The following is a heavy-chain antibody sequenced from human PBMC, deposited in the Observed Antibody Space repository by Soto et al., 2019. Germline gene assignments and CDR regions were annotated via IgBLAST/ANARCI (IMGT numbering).Heavy chain of an antibody. Sequence: QVQLVQSGAEVRKPGASVKVSCKASNYTFTSYGISWVRQAPGQGLEWMGWISVYYGNTNYAQKFQDRVTMTTDTSTSTAYLELRSLTSDETGVYYCARGGIKWGGGVFDFWGQGTLVTVSS. CDR2: ISVYYGNT. J-gene: IGHJ4*02. CDR1: NYTFTSYG. CDR3: ARGGIKWGGGVFDF. D-gene: IGHD5-12*01. V-gene: IGHV1-18*04.